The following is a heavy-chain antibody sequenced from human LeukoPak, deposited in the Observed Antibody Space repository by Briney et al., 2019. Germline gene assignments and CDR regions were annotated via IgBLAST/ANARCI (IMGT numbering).Heavy chain of an antibody. CDR3: VRDRYCSGGSCGFDY. CDR1: GDSVSSNNAT. D-gene: IGHD2-15*01. J-gene: IGHJ4*02. CDR2: TYFRSKWYN. Sequence: SQTLSLTCAISGDSVSSNNATWNWIRQSPSRGLEWLGRTYFRSKWYNDYAVYVKSRITINSDTSKNQFSLHLNSVTPEDTAVYYCVRDRYCSGGSCGFDYWGQGTLVTVSS. V-gene: IGHV6-1*01.